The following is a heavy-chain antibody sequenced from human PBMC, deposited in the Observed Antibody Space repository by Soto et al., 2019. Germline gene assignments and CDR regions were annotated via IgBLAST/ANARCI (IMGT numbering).Heavy chain of an antibody. CDR3: ARRGVVVAATPYFDF. Sequence: EVQLVQSGAEVKKPGESLKISCKGSGYSFTSYWIGWVRQMPGKGLEWMGIIYPGDSDTRYSPSFQGQVTISAYKSISTAYLQWRSLKASDTAMYYCARRGVVVAATPYFDFWGQGTLVTVSS. V-gene: IGHV5-51*01. J-gene: IGHJ4*02. D-gene: IGHD2-15*01. CDR2: IYPGDSDT. CDR1: GYSFTSYW.